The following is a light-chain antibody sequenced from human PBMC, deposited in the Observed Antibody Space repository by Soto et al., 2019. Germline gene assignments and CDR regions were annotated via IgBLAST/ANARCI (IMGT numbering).Light chain of an antibody. J-gene: IGLJ3*02. CDR2: EVS. CDR1: SGDVGGYNY. V-gene: IGLV2-14*01. Sequence: QSALTQPASVSGSPGQSIAISCTGTSGDVGGYNYVSWYQQHPGKAPKLMIYEVSNRPSGISNRFSGSKSGNTASLTISGLQAEDEADYYCSSYTSSSTLWVFGGGTQLTVL. CDR3: SSYTSSSTLWV.